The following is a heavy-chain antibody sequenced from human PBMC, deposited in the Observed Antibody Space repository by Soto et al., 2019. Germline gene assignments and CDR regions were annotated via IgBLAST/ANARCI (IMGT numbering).Heavy chain of an antibody. CDR1: GFTFSSFW. Sequence: EVQLVESGGGLVQLGGSRRLSCAASGFTFSSFWMTWVRQAPGKGLEWVANIKQDGSEKYYVDSVKGRFTISRDNAMNSLFLEMKSLRSEDTAVYSCVRDRSGSYLEGFDYWGQGTLVTVSS. V-gene: IGHV3-7*01. D-gene: IGHD1-26*01. J-gene: IGHJ4*02. CDR2: IKQDGSEK. CDR3: VRDRSGSYLEGFDY.